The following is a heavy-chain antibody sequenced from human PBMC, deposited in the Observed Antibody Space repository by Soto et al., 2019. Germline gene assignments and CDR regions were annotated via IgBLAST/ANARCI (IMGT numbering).Heavy chain of an antibody. Sequence: QVQLVQSGAEVKKPGTSVKVSCKASGDTFTDYYIHWVRQAPGQGLEWMGTVNPSGGHTTYAQHFLGRMTMTRDTSTSTRYMELTSLTSADTAVYYCARGGHVVVGTAAVDFWGQGTLVTVSS. CDR3: ARGGHVVVGTAAVDF. CDR2: VNPSGGHT. V-gene: IGHV1-46*01. CDR1: GDTFTDYY. D-gene: IGHD2-21*02. J-gene: IGHJ4*02.